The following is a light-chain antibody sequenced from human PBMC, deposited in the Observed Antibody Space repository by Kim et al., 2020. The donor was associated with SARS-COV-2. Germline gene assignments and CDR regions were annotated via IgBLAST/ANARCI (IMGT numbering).Light chain of an antibody. CDR2: EDN. CDR1: SGSIAINY. V-gene: IGLV6-57*02. J-gene: IGLJ3*02. Sequence: KTVTISCPGSSGSIAINYVQWYQQRPGSAPTTVIYEDNQRPSGVPDRFSGSIDSSSNSASLTISGLKTEDEADYYCQSYDSSNWVFGGGTQLTVL. CDR3: QSYDSSNWV.